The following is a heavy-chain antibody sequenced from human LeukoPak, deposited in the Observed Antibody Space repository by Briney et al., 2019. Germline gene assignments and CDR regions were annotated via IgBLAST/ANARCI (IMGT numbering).Heavy chain of an antibody. CDR2: IYYSGST. V-gene: IGHV4-59*01. CDR1: GGSISSYY. CDR3: ARRVVTTREDYFDY. D-gene: IGHD2-21*02. J-gene: IGHJ4*02. Sequence: PSETLSLTCTVSGGSISSYYWSWIRPPPGKGLEWIGYIYYSGSTNYNPSLKSRVTISVDTSKNQFSLKLSSVTAADTAVYYCARRVVTTREDYFDYWGQGTLVTVSS.